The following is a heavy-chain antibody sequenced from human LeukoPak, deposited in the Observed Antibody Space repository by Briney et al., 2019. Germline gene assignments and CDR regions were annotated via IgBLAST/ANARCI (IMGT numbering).Heavy chain of an antibody. V-gene: IGHV3-33*01. D-gene: IGHD2-15*01. Sequence: PGRSLRLSCAASGFTFSSYGMPWVRQAPGKGLEWVAVIWYDGSNKYYADSVKGRFTISRDNSKNTLYLQMNSLRAEDTAVYYCARDCCSGGSCYSFYYYYGMDVWGQGTTVTVSS. CDR3: ARDCCSGGSCYSFYYYYGMDV. CDR1: GFTFSSYG. J-gene: IGHJ6*02. CDR2: IWYDGSNK.